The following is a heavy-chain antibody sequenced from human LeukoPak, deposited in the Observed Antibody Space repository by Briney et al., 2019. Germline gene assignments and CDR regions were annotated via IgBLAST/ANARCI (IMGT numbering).Heavy chain of an antibody. CDR1: GFSFSTYA. D-gene: IGHD2-2*01. CDR2: ISYEGSSE. V-gene: IGHV3-30-3*01. Sequence: PGGTLRLSCAASGFSFSTYAMHWVRQAPSKGLEWVAVISYEGSSEYYADSVKGRFTIYRDNSKKTLYLQMNSLRAEDTAVYYCARDPNCSSTSCYFGWFDPWGVGTLVTVSS. J-gene: IGHJ5*02. CDR3: ARDPNCSSTSCYFGWFDP.